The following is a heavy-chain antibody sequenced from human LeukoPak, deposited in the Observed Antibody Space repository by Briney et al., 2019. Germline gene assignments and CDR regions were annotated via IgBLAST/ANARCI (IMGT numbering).Heavy chain of an antibody. Sequence: PGGSLRLSCAASGFTFSSYAMHWVRQAPGKGLEWVAVISYDGSNKYYADSVKGRFTISRDNSMNTLYLQMNSLRAEDTAVYYCARAGGDYGSGRKPLDLWGRGTLVTVSS. V-gene: IGHV3-30-3*01. J-gene: IGHJ2*01. CDR2: ISYDGSNK. CDR1: GFTFSSYA. CDR3: ARAGGDYGSGRKPLDL. D-gene: IGHD3-10*01.